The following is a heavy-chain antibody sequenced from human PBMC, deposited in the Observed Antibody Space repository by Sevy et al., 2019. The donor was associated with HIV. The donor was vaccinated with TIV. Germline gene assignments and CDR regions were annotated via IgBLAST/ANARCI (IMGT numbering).Heavy chain of an antibody. J-gene: IGHJ4*02. CDR1: GFTFSSYS. CDR3: AREFDILTGYWPALDY. D-gene: IGHD3-9*01. V-gene: IGHV3-21*01. CDR2: ISSSSNYI. Sequence: GGSLRLSCAASGFTFSSYSMNWVRQAPGKGLEWVSSISSSSNYIYYAHSVKGRFTISRDNAKNSLYLQMNSLRAEDTTGYYGAREFDILTGYWPALDYWGQGTLVTVSS.